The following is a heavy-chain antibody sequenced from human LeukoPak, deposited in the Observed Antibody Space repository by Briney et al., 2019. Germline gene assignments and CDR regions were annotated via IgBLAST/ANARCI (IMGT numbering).Heavy chain of an antibody. V-gene: IGHV3-64D*09. CDR3: VKITSVTGGDC. CDR2: ISNNGGSS. D-gene: IGHD1-1*01. J-gene: IGHJ4*02. CDR1: GFTFSAYA. Sequence: GGSLRLSCSAPGFTFSAYAMYWVRQAPGKGLEYVSGISNNGGSSFYADSVKGRFTISRDNSKNTLYLQMSSLRAEDTAVYYCVKITSVTGGDCWGQGTRLTVSS.